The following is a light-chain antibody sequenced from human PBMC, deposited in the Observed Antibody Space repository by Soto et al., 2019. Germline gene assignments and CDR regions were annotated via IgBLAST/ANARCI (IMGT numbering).Light chain of an antibody. Sequence: DIQLTQSPSFLSASVGDRVTITCRASQDVSRYLAWYQQKPGKAPNLLIYAASTLRSGVPSRFSGSGSETEFTLTISSLQPEDFATYYCQQLHSYGFAFVPGTKVDIK. CDR3: QQLHSYGFA. CDR1: QDVSRY. V-gene: IGKV1-9*01. J-gene: IGKJ3*01. CDR2: AAS.